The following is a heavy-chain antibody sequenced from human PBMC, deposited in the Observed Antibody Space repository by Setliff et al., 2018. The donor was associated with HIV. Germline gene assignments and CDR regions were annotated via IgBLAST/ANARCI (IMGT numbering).Heavy chain of an antibody. Sequence: GGSLRLSCAASGFTFSTYAMSWVRQAPGKGLEWVADIKQDGSKAYYMDSVKGRFTISRDNPKNSLYLQMTSLRAEDTAVYYCARDDSNGNTDAFDIWGQGTTVTVSS. CDR2: IKQDGSKA. D-gene: IGHD5-18*01. J-gene: IGHJ3*02. CDR3: ARDDSNGNTDAFDI. CDR1: GFTFSTYA. V-gene: IGHV3-7*04.